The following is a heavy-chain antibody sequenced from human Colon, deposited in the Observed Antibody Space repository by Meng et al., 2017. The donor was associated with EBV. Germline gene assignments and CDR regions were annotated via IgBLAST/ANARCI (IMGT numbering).Heavy chain of an antibody. V-gene: IGHV3-74*03. Sequence: EGQLVESGGDLVQPGGSLRLSCAVSGFTFSTYWMHWVRQAPGKGLVWISRINENGGTTTYADSVRGRFTISRDNTKNTLYLEMNNLRDDDTAVYFCSRDLAGPFDDWGQGTLVT. CDR2: INENGGTT. J-gene: IGHJ4*02. CDR1: GFTFSTYW. CDR3: SRDLAGPFDD.